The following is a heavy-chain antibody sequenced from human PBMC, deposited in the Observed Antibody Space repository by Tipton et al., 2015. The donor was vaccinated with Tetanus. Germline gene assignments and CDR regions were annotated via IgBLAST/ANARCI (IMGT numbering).Heavy chain of an antibody. CDR3: ARGLRRLFCTSASCHPNWCDP. CDR1: GFTLSDYY. CDR2: ISSSGATI. D-gene: IGHD2-2*01. J-gene: IGHJ5*02. V-gene: IGHV3-11*04. Sequence: SLRLSCAASGFTLSDYYMSWIRQAPGKGLEWLSYISSSGATINYADSVKGRFTLPRDNAKNSLSLQMNSLRAEDTAVYYCARGLRRLFCTSASCHPNWCDPWGQGTLVTVSS.